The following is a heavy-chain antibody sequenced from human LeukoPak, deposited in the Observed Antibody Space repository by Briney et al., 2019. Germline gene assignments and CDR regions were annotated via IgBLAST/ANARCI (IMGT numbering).Heavy chain of an antibody. D-gene: IGHD3-10*01. CDR2: IRYDGSNK. CDR3: AKDHSNALLRFGEVIRKSRDGYFDY. CDR1: GFTFSSYG. Sequence: GGSLRLSCAASGFTFSSYGIHWVRQAPGKGLEWVAFIRYDGSNKYYADSVKGRFTISTDNSKNTLYLQMNSLIPEDTAAYYCAKDHSNALLRFGEVIRKSRDGYFDYWGQGTLVTVSS. J-gene: IGHJ4*02. V-gene: IGHV3-30*02.